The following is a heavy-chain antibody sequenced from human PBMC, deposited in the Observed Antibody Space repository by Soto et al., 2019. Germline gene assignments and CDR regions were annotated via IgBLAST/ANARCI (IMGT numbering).Heavy chain of an antibody. Sequence: EVQLVESGGGLVKPGGSLRLSCAASGFTFSSNWMHWVRQIPGKGLVWVSRINTDGSATNYADSVKGRFTTYRDNAKNILYLQMNSLRLEDTAVYYCARDGEGYWGQGALVTVSS. CDR2: INTDGSAT. CDR3: ARDGEGY. V-gene: IGHV3-74*01. D-gene: IGHD2-21*01. CDR1: GFTFSSNW. J-gene: IGHJ4*02.